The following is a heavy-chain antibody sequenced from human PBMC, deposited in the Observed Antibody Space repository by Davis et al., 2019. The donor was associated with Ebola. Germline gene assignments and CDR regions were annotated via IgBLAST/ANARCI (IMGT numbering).Heavy chain of an antibody. J-gene: IGHJ5*02. CDR3: ARVGAVAHNWFDP. V-gene: IGHV3-73*01. CDR2: IISKANTYAT. D-gene: IGHD6-19*01. CDR1: GFTSSGSA. Sequence: GGSLTLSCAASGFTSSGSAMHWVRQPSGKGLEWVGRIISKANTYATAYAASVKGRFTISRDDSKNTAYLQMNSLRAEDTAVYYCARVGAVAHNWFDPWGQGTLVTVSS.